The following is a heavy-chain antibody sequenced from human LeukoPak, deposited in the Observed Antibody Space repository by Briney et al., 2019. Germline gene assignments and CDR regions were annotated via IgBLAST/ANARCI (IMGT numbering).Heavy chain of an antibody. D-gene: IGHD2-15*01. J-gene: IGHJ4*02. Sequence: GSLRLSCAASGFTFSTFALSWVRQAPGKGLEWVSTISGRGTSTYFADSVKGRFTISRDNSKNTLYLQMNSLRAEDTAVYYCAKDPEQLIGYCSGGTCSLRYWGQGTLVTVSS. CDR2: ISGRGTST. V-gene: IGHV3-23*01. CDR1: GFTFSTFA. CDR3: AKDPEQLIGYCSGGTCSLRY.